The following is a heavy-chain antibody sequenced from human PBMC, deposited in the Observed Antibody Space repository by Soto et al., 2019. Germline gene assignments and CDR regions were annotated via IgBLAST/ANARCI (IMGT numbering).Heavy chain of an antibody. D-gene: IGHD6-13*01. Sequence: SVKVSCKASGFTFTSSAVQWVRQARGQRLEWIGWIVVGSGNTNYAQKFQERVTITRDMSTSTAYMELSSLRSEDTAVYYCAAVPSSYHYYYGMDVWGQGTTVTVSS. CDR1: GFTFTSSA. CDR2: IVVGSGNT. CDR3: AAVPSSYHYYYGMDV. J-gene: IGHJ6*02. V-gene: IGHV1-58*01.